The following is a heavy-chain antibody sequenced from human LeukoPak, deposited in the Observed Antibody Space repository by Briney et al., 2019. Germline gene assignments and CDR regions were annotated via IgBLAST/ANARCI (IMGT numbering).Heavy chain of an antibody. CDR2: IIPIFGTA. CDR1: GGSVSSYA. Sequence: GASVKVSCKASGGSVSSYAISWVRQAPGQGLEWMGRIIPIFGTANYAQKFQGRVTITADIASSTAYMELTSLTYEDTAVYFCAKQGAARQDYYMDVWGNGTTVTVSS. CDR3: AKQGAARQDYYMDV. J-gene: IGHJ6*03. V-gene: IGHV1-69*06. D-gene: IGHD5-18*01.